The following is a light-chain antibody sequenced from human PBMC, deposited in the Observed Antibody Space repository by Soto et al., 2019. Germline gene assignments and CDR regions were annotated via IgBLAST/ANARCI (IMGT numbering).Light chain of an antibody. J-gene: IGKJ1*01. CDR3: QQYNGYRWT. CDR2: HAS. V-gene: IGKV1-5*01. CDR1: QPISSW. Sequence: DIQMTQSPPTLSASVGDRFTITCRASQPISSWLAWYHQKPGTAPKVLIYHASNLQSGVPSRFSGSGSGTEFTLTISSLQPDDFATYYCQQYNGYRWTFGQGTKVDIK.